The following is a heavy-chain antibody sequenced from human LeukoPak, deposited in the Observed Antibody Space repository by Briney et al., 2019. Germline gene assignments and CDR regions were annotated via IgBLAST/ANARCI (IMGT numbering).Heavy chain of an antibody. CDR3: ARVATELLWFGELVPTYAFDI. CDR2: IYHSGST. V-gene: IGHV4-4*02. J-gene: IGHJ3*02. D-gene: IGHD3-10*01. CDR1: GGSISSSNW. Sequence: SETLSLTCAVSGGSISSSNWWSWVRQPPGKGLEWIGEIYHSGSTNYNPSLKSRVTISVDKSKNQFSLKLSSVTAADTAVYYCARVATELLWFGELVPTYAFDIWGQGTMVTVSS.